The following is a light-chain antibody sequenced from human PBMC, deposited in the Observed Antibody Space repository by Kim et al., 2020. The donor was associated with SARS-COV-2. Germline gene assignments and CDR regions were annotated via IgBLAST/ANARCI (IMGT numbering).Light chain of an antibody. CDR3: CSYASGGIFVL. Sequence: SVTISCTGTNSDIGGYDRVSWYQQAPGTAPKVIIYEVSHRPLGVPDCFSGSKSGNTASLTISGLQTDDEAVYHCCSYASGGIFVLFGGGTQLTVL. J-gene: IGLJ2*01. CDR2: EVS. CDR1: NSDIGGYDR. V-gene: IGLV2-18*02.